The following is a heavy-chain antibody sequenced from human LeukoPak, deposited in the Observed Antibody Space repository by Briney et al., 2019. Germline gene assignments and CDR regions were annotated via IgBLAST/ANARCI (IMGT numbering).Heavy chain of an antibody. V-gene: IGHV4-4*07. J-gene: IGHJ4*02. Sequence: SETLSLTCTLYGGSISGYFWSWLRQPAGKGLEWIGRIYTSGSTTYNPSLKGRVTMSVDTSKAQFSLKLSSVTAADTAIYYCARATHTIRADYKPFDFWGQGTLVTVSS. D-gene: IGHD4-11*01. CDR3: ARATHTIRADYKPFDF. CDR2: IYTSGST. CDR1: GGSISGYF.